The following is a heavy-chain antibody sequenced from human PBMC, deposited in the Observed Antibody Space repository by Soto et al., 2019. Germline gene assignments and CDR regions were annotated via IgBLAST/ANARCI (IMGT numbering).Heavy chain of an antibody. CDR1: GGSISSGGYY. V-gene: IGHV4-31*03. J-gene: IGHJ4*02. D-gene: IGHD2-15*01. CDR2: IYYSGST. CDR3: ARDPLGYCSGGSCYPNLFDY. Sequence: PSETLSLTCTVSGGSISSGGYYWSWIRQHPGKGLEWIGYIYYSGSTYYNPSLKSRVTISVDTSKNQFSLKLSSVTAADTAVYYCARDPLGYCSGGSCYPNLFDYWGQGTLVTVSS.